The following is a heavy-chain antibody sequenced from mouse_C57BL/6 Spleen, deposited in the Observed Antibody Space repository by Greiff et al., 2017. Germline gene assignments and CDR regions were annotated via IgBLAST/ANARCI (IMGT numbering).Heavy chain of an antibody. J-gene: IGHJ4*01. V-gene: IGHV1-81*01. CDR1: GYTFTSYG. CDR2: IYPRSGNT. Sequence: VQRVESGAELARPGASVKLSCKASGYTFTSYGISWVKQRTGQGLEWIGEIYPRSGNTYYNEKFKGKATLTADKSSSTAYMELRSLTSEDSAVYFCARTGNSYAMDYWGQGTSVTVSS. CDR3: ARTGNSYAMDY.